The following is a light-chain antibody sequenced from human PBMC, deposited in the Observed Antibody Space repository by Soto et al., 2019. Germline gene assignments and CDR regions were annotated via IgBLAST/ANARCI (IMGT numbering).Light chain of an antibody. V-gene: IGKV3-20*01. J-gene: IGKJ5*01. CDR1: QSVSNN. CDR2: GAS. Sequence: TQSPATLSVCPGERATLSCRASQSVSNNLAWYQQQPGQAPRLLIYGASSRATGIPDRFSGSGSGTDFTLTISRLEPEDFAVYYCQQYDNSPITFGQGTRLAI. CDR3: QQYDNSPIT.